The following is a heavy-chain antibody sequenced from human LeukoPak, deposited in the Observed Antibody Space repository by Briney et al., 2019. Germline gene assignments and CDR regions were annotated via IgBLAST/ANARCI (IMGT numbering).Heavy chain of an antibody. J-gene: IGHJ4*02. CDR2: IYHSGST. V-gene: IGHV4-59*08. Sequence: SETLSLTCTVSGGSISSYYWSWIRQPPGKGLEWIGYIYHSGSTNYNPSLKSRVTISVDTSKNQFSLKLSSVTAADTAVYYCARHRGAYDSSGYYTYYFDYWGQGTLVTVSS. CDR3: ARHRGAYDSSGYYTYYFDY. D-gene: IGHD3-22*01. CDR1: GGSISSYY.